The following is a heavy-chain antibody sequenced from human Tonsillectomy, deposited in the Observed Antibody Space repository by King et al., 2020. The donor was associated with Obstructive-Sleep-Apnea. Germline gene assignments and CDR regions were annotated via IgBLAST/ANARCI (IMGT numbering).Heavy chain of an antibody. Sequence: VQLVESGGGLVQPGRSLILSCAASGFSFVDYAMPWVLQAPGKGLEWGSGINWDSGKMANAESVKGRFTISRDNAKNSLYLQMNSLRAEDTALYYCVKDRAGGVPDAFDIWGQGTMVTVSS. CDR1: GFSFVDYA. V-gene: IGHV3-9*01. CDR3: VKDRAGGVPDAFDI. CDR2: INWDSGKM. D-gene: IGHD3-16*01. J-gene: IGHJ3*02.